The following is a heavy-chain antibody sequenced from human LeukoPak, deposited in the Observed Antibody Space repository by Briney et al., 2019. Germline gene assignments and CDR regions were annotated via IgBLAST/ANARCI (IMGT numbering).Heavy chain of an antibody. CDR1: GFTFSSYS. CDR2: ISSSSSYI. V-gene: IGHV3-21*01. D-gene: IGHD3-10*01. CDR3: ARDPGQSGSSGRGYYFDY. Sequence: GGSLRLSCAASGFTFSSYSMNWVRQAPGKGLEWVSSISSSSSYIYYADSVKGRFTISRDNAKNSLYLQMNSLRAEDTAVYYCARDPGQSGSSGRGYYFDYWGQGTLVTVSS. J-gene: IGHJ4*02.